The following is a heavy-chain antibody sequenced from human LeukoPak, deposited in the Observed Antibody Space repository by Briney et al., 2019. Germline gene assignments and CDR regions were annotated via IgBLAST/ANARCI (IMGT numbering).Heavy chain of an antibody. V-gene: IGHV3-48*03. CDR2: ITTTDTTK. Sequence: GGSLRLSCAASGFTFSSYEMNWVRQGPGKGLEWISYITTTDTTKYYTDSGKGRFTISRDNAKNSLYLQVHSLRAEDTAVYYCARGGFVFDIWGQGTVVTVSS. D-gene: IGHD3-10*01. CDR3: ARGGFVFDI. J-gene: IGHJ3*02. CDR1: GFTFSSYE.